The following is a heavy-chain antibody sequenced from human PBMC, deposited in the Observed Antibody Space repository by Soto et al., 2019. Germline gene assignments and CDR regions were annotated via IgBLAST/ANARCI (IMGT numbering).Heavy chain of an antibody. Sequence: EVQLVESGGGLVKPGGSLRLSCAASGFTFSSYSMNWVRQAPGKGLEWVSSISSSSSYIYYADSVKGRFTISRDNAKNSLYLQMNSLRAEDTAVYYCARVRDSEMATGGDWGQGTLVTVSS. D-gene: IGHD5-12*01. J-gene: IGHJ4*02. CDR3: ARVRDSEMATGGD. CDR1: GFTFSSYS. CDR2: ISSSSSYI. V-gene: IGHV3-21*01.